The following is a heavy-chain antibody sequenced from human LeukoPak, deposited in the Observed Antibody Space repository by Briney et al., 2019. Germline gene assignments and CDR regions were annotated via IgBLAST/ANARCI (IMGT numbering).Heavy chain of an antibody. CDR2: ISYDGSNK. D-gene: IGHD6-13*01. CDR3: ARVPIIAAAGPLDY. J-gene: IGHJ4*02. V-gene: IGHV3-30*04. Sequence: GGSLRLSCAASGFSFGSYAMHWVRQAPGKGLEWVAVISYDGSNKYYADSVKGRFTISRDNSKNTLYLQMNSLRAEDTAVYYCARVPIIAAAGPLDYWGQGTLVTVSS. CDR1: GFSFGSYA.